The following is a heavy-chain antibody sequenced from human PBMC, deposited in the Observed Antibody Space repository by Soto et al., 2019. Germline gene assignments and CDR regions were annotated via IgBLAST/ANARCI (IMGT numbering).Heavy chain of an antibody. J-gene: IGHJ4*02. V-gene: IGHV3-23*01. CDR1: GFTFSSYS. D-gene: IGHD5-18*01. CDR3: AKDLQYSYGFFDY. Sequence: GGSLRLSCAASGFTFSSYSMSWVRQVPGKGLEWVSAISGSGGSTYYADSVKGRFTISRDNSKNTLYLQMNSLRAEDTAVYYCAKDLQYSYGFFDYWGQGTLVTVSS. CDR2: ISGSGGST.